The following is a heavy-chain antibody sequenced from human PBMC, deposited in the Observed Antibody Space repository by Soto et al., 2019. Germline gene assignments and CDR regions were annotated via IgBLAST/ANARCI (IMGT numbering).Heavy chain of an antibody. J-gene: IGHJ4*02. CDR2: IWYDGNNK. CDR3: ARGNDSSGYASYYFDY. CDR1: GFTFSNYG. V-gene: IGHV3-33*01. Sequence: QVQLVESGGGVVQPGRSLRLSCAASGFTFSNYGMHWVRQAPGKGLEWVAIIWYDGNNKYYADSVKGRFTISRDNSKNTLYLQMHNLRAEDTTMYYCARGNDSSGYASYYFDYWGQGTLGSVSS. D-gene: IGHD3-22*01.